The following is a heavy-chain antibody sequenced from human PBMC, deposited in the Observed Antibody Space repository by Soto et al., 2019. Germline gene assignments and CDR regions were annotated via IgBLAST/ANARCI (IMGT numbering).Heavy chain of an antibody. CDR3: ARGEALRLGELSPFDY. CDR1: GFTFRTYA. Sequence: EVQLLESGGGLVQPGGSLRLSCAASGFTFRTYAMTWVRQGPGKGLEWVSGVSGSGGATYYADSVKGRFTISRDNSKNTLYLQMNSLRAEDTAVYYCARGEALRLGELSPFDYWGQGTLVTVSS. D-gene: IGHD3-16*02. J-gene: IGHJ4*02. V-gene: IGHV3-23*01. CDR2: VSGSGGAT.